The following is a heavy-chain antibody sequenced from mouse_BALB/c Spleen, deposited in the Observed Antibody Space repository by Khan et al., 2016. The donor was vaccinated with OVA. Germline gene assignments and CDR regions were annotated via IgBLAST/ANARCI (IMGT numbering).Heavy chain of an antibody. CDR3: ARAFYNGAWFAY. CDR1: GFSISNYG. Sequence: VQLQESGPGLVAPSQTLSISCTVSGFSISNYGVHWVRQPPGKGLEWLGVIWAGGSTNHNSAFMSRLSITKDNSKNQVFLKMNSLQTDDTAIYYCARAFYNGAWFAYWGQGTLVTVSA. V-gene: IGHV2-9*02. D-gene: IGHD1-3*01. J-gene: IGHJ3*01. CDR2: IWAGGST.